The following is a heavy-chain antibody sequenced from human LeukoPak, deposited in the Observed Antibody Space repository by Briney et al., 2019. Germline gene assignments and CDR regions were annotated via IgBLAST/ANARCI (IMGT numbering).Heavy chain of an antibody. CDR3: ARSLGSGTYDG. D-gene: IGHD1-26*01. Sequence: GGSLRLSCAASGFTFSSNYMSWVRQAPGKGLEWVSVIYSGGSTYYADSVKGRFTISRHNSKNTLYLQMNSLRADDTAVYYCARSLGSGTYDGWGQGTLVTVSS. J-gene: IGHJ4*02. V-gene: IGHV3-53*01. CDR1: GFTFSSNY. CDR2: IYSGGST.